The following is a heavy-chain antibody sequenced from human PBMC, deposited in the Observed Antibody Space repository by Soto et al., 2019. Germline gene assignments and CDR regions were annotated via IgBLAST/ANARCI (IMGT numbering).Heavy chain of an antibody. J-gene: IGHJ4*02. CDR3: ARDRGWGLGDY. D-gene: IGHD7-27*01. Sequence: QVQLVESGGGVVQPGRSLRLSCAASGFTFSNYGMHWVRQAPGKGLEWVAVIWYDGSNKYYADSVKGRFTISRDNSKNTLYLQMNSLRAEDTAVYYCARDRGWGLGDYWGQGTLVTVSS. CDR1: GFTFSNYG. CDR2: IWYDGSNK. V-gene: IGHV3-33*01.